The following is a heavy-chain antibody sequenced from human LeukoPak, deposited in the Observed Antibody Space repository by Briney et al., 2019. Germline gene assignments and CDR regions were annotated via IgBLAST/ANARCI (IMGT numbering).Heavy chain of an antibody. D-gene: IGHD5-18*01. V-gene: IGHV3-30*18. CDR1: GFTFSSYG. CDR3: AKEDTAMVNYYYYMDV. Sequence: GGSLRLSCAASGFTFSSYGMHWVRQAPGKGLEWVAVISYDGSNKYYADSVKGRFTISRDNSKNTLYLQMNSLRAEDTAVYYCAKEDTAMVNYYYYMDVWGKGTTVTISS. J-gene: IGHJ6*03. CDR2: ISYDGSNK.